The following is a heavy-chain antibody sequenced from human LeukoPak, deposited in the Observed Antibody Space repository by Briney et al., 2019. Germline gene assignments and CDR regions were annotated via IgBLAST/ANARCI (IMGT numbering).Heavy chain of an antibody. D-gene: IGHD3-16*02. Sequence: SETLSLTCTVSGGSISNSRDYWAWIRQPPGKGLEWIANIYYSGSTYYSPSLKSRVTISVDTSKNQFSLKLSSVTAADTAVYYCARGLWTFGGVIVYYYYYYMDVWGKGTTVTVSS. CDR2: IYYSGST. CDR3: ARGLWTFGGVIVYYYYYYMDV. J-gene: IGHJ6*03. V-gene: IGHV4-39*07. CDR1: GGSISNSRDY.